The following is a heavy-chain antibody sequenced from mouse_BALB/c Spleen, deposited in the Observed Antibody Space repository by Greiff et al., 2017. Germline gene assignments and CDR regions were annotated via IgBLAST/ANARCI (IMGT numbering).Heavy chain of an antibody. CDR1: GFSLTSYG. D-gene: IGHD2-14*01. CDR2: IWSGGST. CDR3: ARSPPLYRAGAMDY. Sequence: VQRVESGPGLVQPSQSLSITCTVSGFSLTSYGVHWVRQSPGKGLEWLGVIWSGGSTDYNAAFISRLSISKDNSKSQVFFKMNSLQANDTAIYYCARSPPLYRAGAMDYWGQGTSVTVSS. J-gene: IGHJ4*01. V-gene: IGHV2-2*02.